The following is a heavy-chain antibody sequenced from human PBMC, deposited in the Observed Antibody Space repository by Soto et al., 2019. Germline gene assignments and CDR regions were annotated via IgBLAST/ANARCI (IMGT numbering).Heavy chain of an antibody. Sequence: PGLSQKKSCRGAGDSITSYWGSWVRQMPGKGLEWMGRIDPSDSYTNYSPSFQGHVTISADKSISTAYLQWSSLKASDTAMYYCASRIAAAGIKDVWGQGTTVTVSS. D-gene: IGHD6-13*01. CDR2: IDPSDSYT. V-gene: IGHV5-10-1*01. CDR1: GDSITSYW. J-gene: IGHJ6*02. CDR3: ASRIAAAGIKDV.